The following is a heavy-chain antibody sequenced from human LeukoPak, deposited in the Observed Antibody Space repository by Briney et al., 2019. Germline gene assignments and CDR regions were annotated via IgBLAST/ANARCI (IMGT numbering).Heavy chain of an antibody. J-gene: IGHJ5*02. CDR1: GSTFTGYY. CDR2: INPNSGGT. D-gene: IGHD6-25*01. V-gene: IGHV1-2*02. Sequence: GASVKVSCKASGSTFTGYYMHWVRQAPGQGLEWMGWINPNSGGTNYAKKFQGRVTMTRDTSISTAYMELSRLRSDDTAVYYCARDPHIGSSGWDPWGQGTLVTVSS. CDR3: ARDPHIGSSGWDP.